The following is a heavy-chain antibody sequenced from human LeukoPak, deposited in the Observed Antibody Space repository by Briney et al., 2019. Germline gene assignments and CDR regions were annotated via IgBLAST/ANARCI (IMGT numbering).Heavy chain of an antibody. D-gene: IGHD2-21*01. CDR3: ARARQDPILHSGAFDI. CDR2: IASDGSNT. V-gene: IGHV3-30-3*01. J-gene: IGHJ3*02. CDR1: GFTFSTYV. Sequence: GGSLRLSCAASGFTFSTYVMHCGRQAPGKGLEWVADIASDGSNTFYVESVKGRFTISRDNSKHTLYLQMTSLRAEDTAVYFCARARQDPILHSGAFDIWGQGTMVPVSS.